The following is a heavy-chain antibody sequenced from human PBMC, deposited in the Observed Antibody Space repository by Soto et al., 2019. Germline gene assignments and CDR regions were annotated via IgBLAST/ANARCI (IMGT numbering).Heavy chain of an antibody. CDR1: GFTFSRFA. J-gene: IGHJ4*02. CDR2: ISYDGSSK. D-gene: IGHD3-3*01. CDR3: ARAEQWLLSRTSFDY. V-gene: IGHV3-30-3*01. Sequence: QVQLVESGGGVVQPGRSLRLSCAASGFTFSRFALDWVRQAPGKGLEWVAVISYDGSSKYYADSVEGRFTISRDNSKNTLYLQMDRLRAEDTAVYYCARAEQWLLSRTSFDYWGQGTLVTVSS.